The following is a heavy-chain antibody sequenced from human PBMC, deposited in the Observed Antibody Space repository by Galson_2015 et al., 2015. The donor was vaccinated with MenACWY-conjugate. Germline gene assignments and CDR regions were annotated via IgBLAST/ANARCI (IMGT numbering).Heavy chain of an antibody. Sequence: ETLSLTCTVSGHSVSSPTSYWSWIRQPPGKGLEWIGYILYSGSTNSNPSLKSRVTISLDTSKNQLSLNLSSVTAADAAVYYCARGLRLFDYWGQGILVTVSS. D-gene: IGHD2-15*01. CDR3: ARGLRLFDY. CDR2: ILYSGST. CDR1: GHSVSSPTSY. J-gene: IGHJ4*02. V-gene: IGHV4-61*01.